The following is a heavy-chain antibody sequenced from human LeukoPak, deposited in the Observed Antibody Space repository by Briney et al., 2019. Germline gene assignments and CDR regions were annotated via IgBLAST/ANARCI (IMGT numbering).Heavy chain of an antibody. CDR1: GYTFTGYY. CDR3: ARGSSSWTYNWFDP. CDR2: INPNSGGT. D-gene: IGHD6-13*01. J-gene: IGHJ5*02. V-gene: IGHV1-2*05. Sequence: ASVKVSCKASGYTFTGYYMHWVRQAPGQGLEWMGRINPNSGGTNYAQKFQGRVTMTRDTSISTAYMELSRLRSDDTGVYYCARGSSSWTYNWFDPWGQGTLVTVSS.